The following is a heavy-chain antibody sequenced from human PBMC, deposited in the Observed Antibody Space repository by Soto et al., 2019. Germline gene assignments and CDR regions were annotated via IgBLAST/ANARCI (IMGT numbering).Heavy chain of an antibody. D-gene: IGHD6-6*01. CDR2: IYYSGST. Sequence: SETLSLTCTVSGGSISSGGYYWSWIRQHPGKGLEWIGYIYYSGSTYYNPSLKSRVTISVDTSKNQFSLKLSSVTAADTAVYYCARGISSIAAQLDWFDPWGQGTLVTVSS. CDR3: ARGISSIAAQLDWFDP. CDR1: GGSISSGGYY. V-gene: IGHV4-31*03. J-gene: IGHJ5*02.